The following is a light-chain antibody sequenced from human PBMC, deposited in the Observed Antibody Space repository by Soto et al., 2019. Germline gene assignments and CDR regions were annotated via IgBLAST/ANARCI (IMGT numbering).Light chain of an antibody. CDR3: QSYDSSLSGVV. CDR1: SSNIGAGYD. CDR2: GNS. J-gene: IGLJ2*01. V-gene: IGLV1-40*01. Sequence: QSVLTQPPSVSGAPGQRVTISCTGSSSNIGAGYDVHWYRQLPGTAPKLLIYGNSNRPSGVPDRFSGSKSGTSASLAITGLQAKDEADYYCQSYDSSLSGVVFDGGTKLTVL.